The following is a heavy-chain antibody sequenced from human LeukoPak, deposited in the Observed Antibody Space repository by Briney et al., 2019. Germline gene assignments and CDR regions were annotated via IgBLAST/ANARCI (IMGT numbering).Heavy chain of an antibody. CDR1: GGSFSGYY. V-gene: IGHV4-34*01. CDR3: ARVRYYDFWSGYNDLFDY. D-gene: IGHD3-3*01. CDR2: INHSGST. J-gene: IGHJ4*02. Sequence: SETLSLTCAVYGGSFSGYYWSWIRHPPGKGLEWIGEINHSGSTNYNPSLKSRVTISVDTSKNQFSLKLSSVTAADTAVYYCARVRYYDFWSGYNDLFDYWGQGTLVTVSS.